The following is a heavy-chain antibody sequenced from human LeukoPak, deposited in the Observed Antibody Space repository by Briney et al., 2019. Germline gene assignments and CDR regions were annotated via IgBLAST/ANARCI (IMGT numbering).Heavy chain of an antibody. CDR1: GYSISSGYY. Sequence: SETLSLTCTVSGYSISSGYYWGWIRQPPGKGLEWIGSIYHSGSTYYNPSLKSRVTISVDTSKNQFSLKLSSVTAADTAVYYCAGRGEGFDYWGQGTLVTVSS. D-gene: IGHD6-25*01. CDR3: AGRGEGFDY. V-gene: IGHV4-38-2*02. CDR2: IYHSGST. J-gene: IGHJ4*02.